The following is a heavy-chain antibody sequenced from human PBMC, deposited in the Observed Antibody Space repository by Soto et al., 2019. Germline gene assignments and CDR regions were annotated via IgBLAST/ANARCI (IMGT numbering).Heavy chain of an antibody. CDR3: ARVDSGGYAYFDY. J-gene: IGHJ4*01. V-gene: IGHV4-31*03. CDR1: GGSITRGGYY. CDR2: IYYSGST. Sequence: QVQLQESGPRLVKPSQTLSLTCTVSGGSITRGGYYWTWIRQHPGKGLEWIGYIYYSGSTYYNPSLKSRLTMSVDTSKNQFALKLSSVTVADTAVYYCARVDSGGYAYFDYWGHGTLVTVSS. D-gene: IGHD5-12*01.